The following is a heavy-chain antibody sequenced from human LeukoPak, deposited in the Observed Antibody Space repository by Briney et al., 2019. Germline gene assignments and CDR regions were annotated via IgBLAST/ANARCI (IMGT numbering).Heavy chain of an antibody. D-gene: IGHD3-10*01. J-gene: IGHJ3*02. Sequence: GGSLRLSCAASGFTFDDYAMHWVRQAPGKGLEWVSGISWNSGSIGYADSVKGRFTISRDNAKNSLYLQMNSLRAEDTALYYCAKDLTDYYNAFDIWGQGTMVTVSS. CDR1: GFTFDDYA. V-gene: IGHV3-9*01. CDR2: ISWNSGSI. CDR3: AKDLTDYYNAFDI.